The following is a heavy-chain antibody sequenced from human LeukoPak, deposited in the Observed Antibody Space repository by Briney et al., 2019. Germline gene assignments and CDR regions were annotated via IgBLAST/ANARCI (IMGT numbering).Heavy chain of an antibody. CDR2: IYYSGST. J-gene: IGHJ5*02. V-gene: IGHV4-39*01. Sequence: SQTLSLTCTVSGGSISSGTYYWGWIRQPPGKGLEWIGSIYYSGSTYYNPSLKSRVTISVDTSKNQFSLKLSSVTAADTAVYYCARLWTVAGTSWGQGTLVTVSS. CDR3: ARLWTVAGTS. D-gene: IGHD6-19*01. CDR1: GGSISSGTYY.